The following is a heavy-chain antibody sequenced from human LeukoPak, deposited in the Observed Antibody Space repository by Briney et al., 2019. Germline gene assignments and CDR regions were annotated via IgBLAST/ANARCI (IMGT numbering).Heavy chain of an antibody. CDR3: ASQKVSHYYDSSGYSASFDY. D-gene: IGHD3-22*01. CDR2: MNPNSGNT. V-gene: IGHV1-8*01. Sequence: VASVKVSCKASGYTFTSYDINWVRQATGQGLEWMGWMNPNSGNTGYAQKFQGRVTMTRNTSTSTAYMELSSLRAEDTAVYYCASQKVSHYYDSSGYSASFDYWGQGTLVTVSS. J-gene: IGHJ4*02. CDR1: GYTFTSYD.